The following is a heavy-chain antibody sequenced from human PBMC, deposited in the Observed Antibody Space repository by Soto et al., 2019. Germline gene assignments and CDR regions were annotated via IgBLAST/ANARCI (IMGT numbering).Heavy chain of an antibody. Sequence: QVQLVQSGAEVKKPGSSVKVSCKASGGTFSSYAISWVRQAPGQGLEWMGGIIPIFGTANYAQKFQGRVTITADESTSTAYMALRSLRSEDTAVYYCARDQIDYDFWSGYYSYFDYWGQGPLVTVSS. CDR3: ARDQIDYDFWSGYYSYFDY. CDR2: IIPIFGTA. V-gene: IGHV1-69*01. J-gene: IGHJ4*02. D-gene: IGHD3-3*01. CDR1: GGTFSSYA.